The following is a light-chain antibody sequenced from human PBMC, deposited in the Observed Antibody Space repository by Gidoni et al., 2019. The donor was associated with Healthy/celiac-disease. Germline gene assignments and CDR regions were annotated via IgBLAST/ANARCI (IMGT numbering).Light chain of an antibody. CDR2: KDS. J-gene: IGLJ2*01. CDR1: ALPKQY. CDR3: QSADSSGTYVV. V-gene: IGLV3-25*03. Sequence: SHELTHPPSASVSPGQTARITCSGDALPKQYAYWYQQKPGQAPVLVIYKDSERPSGIPERFSGSSSGTAVTLTISGVQAEDEADYYCQSADSSGTYVVFGGGTKLTVL.